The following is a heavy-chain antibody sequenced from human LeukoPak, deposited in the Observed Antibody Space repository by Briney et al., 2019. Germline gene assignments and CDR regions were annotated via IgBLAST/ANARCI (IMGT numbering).Heavy chain of an antibody. CDR1: GFSFDDYA. CDR3: ASNYGSGSYYNGIDY. D-gene: IGHD3-10*01. V-gene: IGHV3-20*04. CDR2: INWNGGRI. Sequence: GGSLRLSCAASGFSFDDYAMSWVRQVPGKGLEWVSGINWNGGRIGYADSVKGRFTISRDNAKNSLYLQMNSLRAEDTALYYCASNYGSGSYYNGIDYWGQGTLVTVSS. J-gene: IGHJ4*02.